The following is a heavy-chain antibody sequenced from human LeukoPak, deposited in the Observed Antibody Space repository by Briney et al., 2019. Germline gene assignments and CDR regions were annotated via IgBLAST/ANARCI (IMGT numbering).Heavy chain of an antibody. D-gene: IGHD4-17*01. CDR2: TYSGGST. CDR1: GFTVSSNY. J-gene: IGHJ4*02. Sequence: GGSLRLSCAASGFTVSSNYMSWVRQAPRKGLEWVSVTYSGGSTYYADSVKGRFTISRDNSKNTLYLQMNSLRAEDTAVYYCATHNDYGDYVPFDYWGQGTLVTVSS. CDR3: ATHNDYGDYVPFDY. V-gene: IGHV3-66*01.